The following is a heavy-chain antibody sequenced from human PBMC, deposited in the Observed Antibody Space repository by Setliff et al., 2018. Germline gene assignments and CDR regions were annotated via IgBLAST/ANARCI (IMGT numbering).Heavy chain of an antibody. CDR2: IYSGGTT. Sequence: PGESLKISCAASGFTVSSDYMSWFRQAPGKGLEWVSVIYSGGTTYYADSVKGRFTISRDNSKNTLDLQMNSLRVEDTAVYYCARELRSGHWCFDLWGRGTLVTVSS. CDR3: ARELRSGHWCFDL. V-gene: IGHV3-53*01. CDR1: GFTVSSDY. D-gene: IGHD6-25*01. J-gene: IGHJ2*01.